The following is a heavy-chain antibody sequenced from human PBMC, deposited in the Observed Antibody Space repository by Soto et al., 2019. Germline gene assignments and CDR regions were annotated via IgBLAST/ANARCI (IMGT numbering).Heavy chain of an antibody. CDR3: ARDWVVGATSHDAFDI. D-gene: IGHD1-26*01. J-gene: IGHJ3*02. CDR1: GGTFSSYT. V-gene: IGHV1-69*04. Sequence: SVKVSCKASGGTFSSYTISWVRQAPGQGLEWMGRIIPILGIANYAQKFQGRVTITADKSTSTAYMELSSLRSEDTAVYYCARDWVVGATSHDAFDIWGQGTMVTVSS. CDR2: IIPILGIA.